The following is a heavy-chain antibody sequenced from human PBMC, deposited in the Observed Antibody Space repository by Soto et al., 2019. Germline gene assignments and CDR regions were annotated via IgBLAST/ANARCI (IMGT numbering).Heavy chain of an antibody. CDR2: IIPIFGTA. J-gene: IGHJ3*02. V-gene: IGHV1-69*01. CDR1: GGTFSSYA. Sequence: QVQLVQSGAEVKKPGSSVKVSCKASGGTFSSYAISWVRQAPGQGLEWMGGIIPIFGTANYAQKFQGRVTITADDNTSTAYMELRSLRSEDTAVYYCARYRVTYYYDRWAFDIWGQGTVVTVSS. D-gene: IGHD3-22*01. CDR3: ARYRVTYYYDRWAFDI.